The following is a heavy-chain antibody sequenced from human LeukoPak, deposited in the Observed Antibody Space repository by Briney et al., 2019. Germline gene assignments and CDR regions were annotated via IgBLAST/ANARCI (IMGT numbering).Heavy chain of an antibody. D-gene: IGHD3-22*01. V-gene: IGHV3-48*03. CDR1: GFDFGAYE. CDR3: TTLGYHLDS. CDR2: FAGSDTTK. Sequence: GGSLRLSCAASGFDFGAYEMNWVRQAPGKGPEWVAYFAGSDTTKYYADSVRGRFTISRGNAKKSLYLQMNSLRAEDTALYYCTTLGYHLDSWGQGTLVTVSS. J-gene: IGHJ4*02.